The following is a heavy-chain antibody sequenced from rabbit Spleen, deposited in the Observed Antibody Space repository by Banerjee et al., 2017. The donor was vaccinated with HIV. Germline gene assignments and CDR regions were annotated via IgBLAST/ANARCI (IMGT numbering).Heavy chain of an antibody. CDR1: GVSFTFSSY. J-gene: IGHJ3*01. Sequence: QEQLVESGGGLVKPQGSLTLTCKASGVSFTFSSYMCWVRQAPGKGLEWIACIDTGSSGFTYFATWAKGRFTISMTSSTTVTLQVTRLTAADTATYFCARDTGSSFSSYGMDLWGQGTLVTVS. CDR3: ARDTGSSFSSYGMDL. D-gene: IGHD8-1*01. CDR2: IDTGSSGFT. V-gene: IGHV1S45*01.